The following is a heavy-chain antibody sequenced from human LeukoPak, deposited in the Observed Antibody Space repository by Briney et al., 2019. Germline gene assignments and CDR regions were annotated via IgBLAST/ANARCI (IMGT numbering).Heavy chain of an antibody. CDR1: GFTFIDST. CDR3: ATEADGGTWFDP. J-gene: IGHJ5*02. V-gene: IGHV3-73*01. D-gene: IGHD4-23*01. Sequence: GGSLRLSCAASGFTFIDSTMHWVRQASGKGLEWVGRIRSKANSYATEYPASVRGRFTLSRDDSKNTAYLQMNRLRPDDTAVYYCATEADGGTWFDPWGQGTPVTVSS. CDR2: IRSKANSYAT.